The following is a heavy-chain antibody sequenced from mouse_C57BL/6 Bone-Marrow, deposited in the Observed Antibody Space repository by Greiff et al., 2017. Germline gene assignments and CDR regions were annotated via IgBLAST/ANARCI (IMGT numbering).Heavy chain of an antibody. CDR1: GFTFSSYA. D-gene: IGHD1-1*01. CDR2: ISDGGSYT. CDR3: ARDYYVSSYGAY. Sequence: EVNVVESGGGLVKPGGSLKLSCAASGFTFSSYAMSWVRQTPEKRLEWVATISDGGSYTYYTDNVKGRFTISRDNAKNNLYLQMSHLKFEDTALYDCARDYYVSSYGAYWGQGTLVTVSA. J-gene: IGHJ3*01. V-gene: IGHV5-4*01.